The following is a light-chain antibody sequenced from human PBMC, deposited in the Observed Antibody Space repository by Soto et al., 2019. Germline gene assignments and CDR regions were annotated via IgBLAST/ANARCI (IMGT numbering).Light chain of an antibody. Sequence: EIVMTQSPATLSVSPGERATLSCRAGQSVSSNLAWYQQKPGQAPRLLIYGASTRATGVPVRSSGSGSGTEFTLTISSLQSEDFAVYYCQQYNNWPPKTFGQGTKVEIK. CDR3: QQYNNWPPKT. CDR1: QSVSSN. V-gene: IGKV3-15*01. CDR2: GAS. J-gene: IGKJ1*01.